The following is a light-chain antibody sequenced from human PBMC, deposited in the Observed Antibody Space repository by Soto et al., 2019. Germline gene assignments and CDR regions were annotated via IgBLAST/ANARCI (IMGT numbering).Light chain of an antibody. Sequence: EIVLTQSPGTLSLSPGERATLSCRASQSVSSSYLAWYHQKPGQAPRLLIYGASSRATGISDRFSGSGSATDFTLTISRLDPEDFAEYYCQQYGSSSYTFGQGTKLEIK. V-gene: IGKV3-20*01. J-gene: IGKJ2*01. CDR3: QQYGSSSYT. CDR2: GAS. CDR1: QSVSSSY.